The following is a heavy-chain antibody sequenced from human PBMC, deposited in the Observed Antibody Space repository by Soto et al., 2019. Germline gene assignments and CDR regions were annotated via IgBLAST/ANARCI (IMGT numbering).Heavy chain of an antibody. Sequence: EVQLLESGGDLIQPGGSLRLSCAASGFTFNIYAMTWVRQAPGKGLEWVSAISRYGDFTYSADSVEGRFTISRDISKNTLYLQMNSLRAEDTAVYYCAKDRYLDHDSRGYLFDNWGQGTLVTVSS. D-gene: IGHD3-22*01. CDR3: AKDRYLDHDSRGYLFDN. CDR1: GFTFNIYA. CDR2: ISRYGDFT. V-gene: IGHV3-23*01. J-gene: IGHJ4*02.